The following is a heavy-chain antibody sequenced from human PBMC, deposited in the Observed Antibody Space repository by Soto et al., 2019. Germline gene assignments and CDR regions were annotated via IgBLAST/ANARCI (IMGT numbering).Heavy chain of an antibody. D-gene: IGHD3-10*01. J-gene: IGHJ3*02. V-gene: IGHV1-3*01. CDR3: ARGGWFGDPRRGAFDI. Sequence: ASLKVSCKASGYTLTSYAMHWVRQAPGQWVEWMGWINAGNGNTNYSQKFQGRVTITRDTSASTAYMELSSLRSEDTAVYYCARGGWFGDPRRGAFDIWGQGPMVTVSS. CDR1: GYTLTSYA. CDR2: INAGNGNT.